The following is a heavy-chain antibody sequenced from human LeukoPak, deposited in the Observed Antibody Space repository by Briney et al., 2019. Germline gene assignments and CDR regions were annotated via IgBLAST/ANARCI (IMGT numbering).Heavy chain of an antibody. V-gene: IGHV3-33*01. J-gene: IGHJ6*04. CDR2: IWYDGSNK. CDR1: GFTFSSYG. CDR3: AGVRTRYYYYGMDV. Sequence: GGSLRLSCAASGFTFSSYGMHWVRQAPDKGLEWVAVIWYDGSNKYYADSVKGRFTISRDNSKNTLYLQMNSLRAEDTAVYYCAGVRTRYYYYGMDVWGKGTTVTVSS.